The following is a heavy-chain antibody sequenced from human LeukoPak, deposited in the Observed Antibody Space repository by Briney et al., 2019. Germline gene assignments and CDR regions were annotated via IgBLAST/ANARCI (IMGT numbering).Heavy chain of an antibody. CDR2: ISSSSSYI. D-gene: IGHD5-24*01. Sequence: PGGSLRLSCAASEFTFSSYSMNWVRQAPGKGLEWVSSISSSSSYIYYADSVKGRFTISRDNAKNSLYLQMNSLRAEDTAVYYCAREPRGDGYNFFDYWGQGTLVTVSS. J-gene: IGHJ4*02. CDR3: AREPRGDGYNFFDY. CDR1: EFTFSSYS. V-gene: IGHV3-21*01.